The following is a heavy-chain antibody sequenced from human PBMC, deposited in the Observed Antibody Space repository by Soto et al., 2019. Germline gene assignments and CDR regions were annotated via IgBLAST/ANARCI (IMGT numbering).Heavy chain of an antibody. D-gene: IGHD3-10*01. CDR1: GFTFSSYA. J-gene: IGHJ6*02. V-gene: IGHV3-23*01. Sequence: GGSLRLSCAASGFTFSSYAMSWVRQAPGKGLEWVSAISGSGGSTYYADSVKGRFTISRDNSKNTLYLQMNSLRAEDTAVYYCAKAARIRPGGYYGSGSYLWDVWGQGTTVTVSS. CDR2: ISGSGGST. CDR3: AKAARIRPGGYYGSGSYLWDV.